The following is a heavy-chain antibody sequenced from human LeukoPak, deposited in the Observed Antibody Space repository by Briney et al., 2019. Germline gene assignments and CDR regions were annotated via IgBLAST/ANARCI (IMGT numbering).Heavy chain of an antibody. D-gene: IGHD6-25*01. V-gene: IGHV4-59*08. CDR2: IYYSGST. CDR3: ARQGGGFGYFVL. CDR1: GGSISSYY. J-gene: IGHJ2*01. Sequence: PSETLSLTCTVSGGSISSYYWSWIRQPPGKGLEWIGYIYYSGSTNYNPSLKSRVTISVDTSENQFSLKLSSVTAADTAVYYCARQGGGFGYFVLGGGGTLVTVPS.